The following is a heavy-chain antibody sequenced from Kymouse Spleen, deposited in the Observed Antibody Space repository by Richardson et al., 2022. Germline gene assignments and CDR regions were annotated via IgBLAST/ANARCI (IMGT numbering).Heavy chain of an antibody. V-gene: IGHV4-34*01. CDR2: INHSGST. J-gene: IGHJ4*02. Sequence: QVQLQQWGAGLLKPSETLSLTCAVYGGSFSGYYWSWIRQPPGKGLEWIGEINHSGSTNYNPSLKSRVTISVDTSKNQFSLKLSSVTAADTAVYYCARGRGIAAFDYWGQGTLVTVSS. CDR1: GGSFSGYY. D-gene: IGHD6-13*01,IGHD6-25*01. CDR3: ARGRGIAAFDY.